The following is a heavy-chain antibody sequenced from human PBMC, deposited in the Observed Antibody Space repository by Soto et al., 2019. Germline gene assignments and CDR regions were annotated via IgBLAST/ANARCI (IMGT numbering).Heavy chain of an antibody. CDR1: GYSFTSYW. CDR3: ARPPLAYCSGGNCHKVYFDY. D-gene: IGHD2-15*01. CDR2: IYPGDSDA. J-gene: IGHJ4*02. V-gene: IGHV5-51*01. Sequence: PGESLKISCKASGYSFTSYWIGWVRQMPGKGLEWMGIIYPGDSDARYSPSFQGQVTMSVDKSISTTYLQWNSLKASDTAIYYCARPPLAYCSGGNCHKVYFDYWGKGTLVTVSS.